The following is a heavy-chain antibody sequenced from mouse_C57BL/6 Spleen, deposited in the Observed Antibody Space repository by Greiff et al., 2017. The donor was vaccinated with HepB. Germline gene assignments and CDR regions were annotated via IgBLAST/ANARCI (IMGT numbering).Heavy chain of an antibody. J-gene: IGHJ4*01. D-gene: IGHD1-1*01. V-gene: IGHV1-55*01. CDR1: GYTFTSYW. Sequence: QVQLKQPGAELVKPGASVKMSCKASGYTFTSYWITWVKQRPGQGLEWIGDIYPGSGSTNYNEKFKSKATLTVDTSSSPAYMQLSSLTSEDSAVYYCARKPYYYGSRGYAMDYWGQGTSVTVSS. CDR3: ARKPYYYGSRGYAMDY. CDR2: IYPGSGST.